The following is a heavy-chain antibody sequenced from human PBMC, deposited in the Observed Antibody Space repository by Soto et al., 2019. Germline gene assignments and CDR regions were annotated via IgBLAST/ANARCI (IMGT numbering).Heavy chain of an antibody. J-gene: IGHJ4*02. CDR2: IYYSGST. D-gene: IGHD5-18*01. Sequence: QVQLQESGPGLVKPSQTLSLTCTVSGGSISSGGYYWSWIRQHPGKGLEWIGYIYYSGSTYYNPSLRGRVTISVDTSKNQFSLKLSSVTAADTAVYYCARAERIQLWLGRYFDYWGQGTLVTVSS. CDR3: ARAERIQLWLGRYFDY. CDR1: GGSISSGGYY. V-gene: IGHV4-31*03.